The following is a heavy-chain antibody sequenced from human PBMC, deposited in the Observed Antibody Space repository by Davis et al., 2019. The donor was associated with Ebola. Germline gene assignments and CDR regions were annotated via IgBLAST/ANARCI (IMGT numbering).Heavy chain of an antibody. J-gene: IGHJ6*02. Sequence: GESLKISCAASGFTFSSYEMNWVRQAPGKGLEWVSYISSSGSTIYYADSVKGRFTISRDNAKNSLYLQMNSLRAEDTAVYYCARDRAVTTILAYYYYGMDVWGQGTTVTVSS. CDR3: ARDRAVTTILAYYYYGMDV. V-gene: IGHV3-48*03. CDR2: ISSSGSTI. D-gene: IGHD4-11*01. CDR1: GFTFSSYE.